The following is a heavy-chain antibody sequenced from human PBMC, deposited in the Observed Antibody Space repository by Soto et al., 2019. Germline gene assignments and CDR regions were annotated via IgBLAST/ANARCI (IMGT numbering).Heavy chain of an antibody. CDR2: ISYDGSNK. Sequence: GGSLRLSCAASGFTFSSYAMHWVRQAPGKGLEWVAVISYDGSNKYYADSVKGRFTISRDNSKNTLYLQMNSLRAEDTAVYYCERDHIAAAGTDFDYWGQGTLVTVSS. V-gene: IGHV3-30-3*01. D-gene: IGHD6-13*01. J-gene: IGHJ4*02. CDR3: ERDHIAAAGTDFDY. CDR1: GFTFSSYA.